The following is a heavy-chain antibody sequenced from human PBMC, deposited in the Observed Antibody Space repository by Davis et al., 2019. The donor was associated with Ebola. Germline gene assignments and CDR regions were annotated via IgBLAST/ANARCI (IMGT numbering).Heavy chain of an antibody. CDR2: TNQDGTQN. CDR3: ATDAWGGYDP. Sequence: GESLKISCSASGFIARIYWMSWVRQAPGKGLEWVATTNQDGTQNYYVDSVKGRFTISRDNAKNSVFLEMNNLRVEDTVMYYCATDAWGGYDPWGQGTLVTVSS. J-gene: IGHJ5*02. V-gene: IGHV3-7*03. CDR1: GFIARIYW. D-gene: IGHD1-26*01.